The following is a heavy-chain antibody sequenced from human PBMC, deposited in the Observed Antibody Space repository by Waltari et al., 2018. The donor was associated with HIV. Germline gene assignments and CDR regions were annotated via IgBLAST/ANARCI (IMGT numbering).Heavy chain of an antibody. Sequence: QVQLQESGPGLVKPAETLSLTCTVSGDSINPYDWSWIRQPPGKGMEGIGHVYYSGSTRYNPSLTSRVRISVDTSKKQISLRVNSVTAADTAIYYCARDADGLDYWGQGTPVTVSS. V-gene: IGHV4-59*01. CDR3: ARDADGLDY. CDR2: VYYSGST. J-gene: IGHJ4*02. CDR1: GDSINPYD.